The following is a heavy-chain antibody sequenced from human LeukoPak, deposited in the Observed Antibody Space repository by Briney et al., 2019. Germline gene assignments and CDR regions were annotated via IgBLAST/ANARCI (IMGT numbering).Heavy chain of an antibody. V-gene: IGHV4-39*01. D-gene: IGHD3-10*01. J-gene: IGHJ6*03. Sequence: SETLSLTCAVSGGFISSSNYYWGWVRQPPGKGLEWIGTIYYSGTTYYSPSIESRVTISEDMSKNQFSLTLRSVTAADTAVYYCVRQISDYYYYYIDVWGVGTPVIVSS. CDR2: IYYSGTT. CDR1: GGFISSSNYY. CDR3: VRQISDYYYYYIDV.